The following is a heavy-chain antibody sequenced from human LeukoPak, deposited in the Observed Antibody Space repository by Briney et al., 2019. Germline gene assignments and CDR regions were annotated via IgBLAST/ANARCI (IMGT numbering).Heavy chain of an antibody. CDR2: IIPILGTA. CDR3: ARDPGEFGGADY. Sequence: SVKVSCKASGGTFSSYAISWVRQAPGQGLEWMGRIIPILGTANYAQKFQGRVTITADKSTSTAYMELSSLRSEDTAVYYCARDPGEFGGADYWGQGTLVTVSS. CDR1: GGTFSSYA. V-gene: IGHV1-69*04. J-gene: IGHJ4*02. D-gene: IGHD3-16*01.